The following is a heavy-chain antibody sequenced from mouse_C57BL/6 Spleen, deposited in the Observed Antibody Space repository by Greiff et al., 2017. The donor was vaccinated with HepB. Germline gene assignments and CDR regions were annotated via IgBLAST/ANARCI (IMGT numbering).Heavy chain of an antibody. Sequence: EVHLVESGGGLVKPGGSLKLSCAASGFTFSSYAMSWVRQTPEKRLEWVATISDGGSYTYYPDNVKGRFTISRDNAKNNLYLQMSHLKSEDTAMYYCARDRGSNYAAWFAYWGQGTLVTVSA. V-gene: IGHV5-4*01. D-gene: IGHD2-5*01. CDR3: ARDRGSNYAAWFAY. CDR1: GFTFSSYA. CDR2: ISDGGSYT. J-gene: IGHJ3*01.